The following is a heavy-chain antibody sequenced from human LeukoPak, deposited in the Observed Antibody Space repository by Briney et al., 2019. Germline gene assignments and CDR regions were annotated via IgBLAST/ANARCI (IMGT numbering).Heavy chain of an antibody. CDR2: ISGSGGST. D-gene: IGHD3-3*01. V-gene: IGHV3-23*01. CDR1: GFTFGSYA. CDR3: AKGDDFWSGYYSFDY. J-gene: IGHJ4*02. Sequence: GGFLRLSCAASGFTFGSYAMSWVRQAPGKGLEWVSAISGSGGSTYYADSVKGRFTISRDNSKNTLYLQMNSLRAEVTAVYYCAKGDDFWSGYYSFDYWGQGTLVTVSS.